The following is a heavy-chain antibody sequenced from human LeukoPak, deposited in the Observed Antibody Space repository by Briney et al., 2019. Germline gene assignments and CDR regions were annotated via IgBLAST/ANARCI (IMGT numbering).Heavy chain of an antibody. V-gene: IGHV1-2*06. J-gene: IGHJ4*02. Sequence: GASVKVSCKASGYTFTGYYMHWVRQAPGQGLEWMGRINPNGGGTNYAQKFQGRVTMTRDTSISTAYMELSRLRSDDTAVYYCARGNVVFGVSTHFDYWGQGTLVTVSS. CDR3: ARGNVVFGVSTHFDY. D-gene: IGHD3-3*01. CDR1: GYTFTGYY. CDR2: INPNGGGT.